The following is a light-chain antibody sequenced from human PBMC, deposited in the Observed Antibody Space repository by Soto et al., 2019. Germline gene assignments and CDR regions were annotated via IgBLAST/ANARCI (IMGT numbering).Light chain of an antibody. Sequence: DIQLTQSPSFLSASVGDRVTITCRTSQDISSYLAWYQQKPGKAPQLLISAASTLQSGVPSRFSGSGSGTEFTLTISSLQPEDVANYYCQQRKSYPLSFGGGTKVEI. CDR3: QQRKSYPLS. CDR1: QDISSY. CDR2: AAS. V-gene: IGKV1-9*01. J-gene: IGKJ4*01.